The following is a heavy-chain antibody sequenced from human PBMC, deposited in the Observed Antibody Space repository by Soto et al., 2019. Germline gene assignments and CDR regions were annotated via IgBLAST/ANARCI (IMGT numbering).Heavy chain of an antibody. Sequence: GGSLRLSCAASGFTFSSYGMHWVRQAPGKGLEWVAVISYDGSNKYYADSVKGRFTISRDNSKNTLYLQMNSLRAEDTAVYYCAKGELEPEYWGQGTLVTSPQ. V-gene: IGHV3-30*18. CDR3: AKGELEPEY. CDR1: GFTFSSYG. CDR2: ISYDGSNK. J-gene: IGHJ4*02. D-gene: IGHD1-1*01.